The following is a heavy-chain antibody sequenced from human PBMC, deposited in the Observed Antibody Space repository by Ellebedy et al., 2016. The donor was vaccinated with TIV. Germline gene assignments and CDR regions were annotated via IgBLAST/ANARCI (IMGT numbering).Heavy chain of an antibody. CDR3: ARGSHSGDYYVDYFDY. D-gene: IGHD1-26*01. V-gene: IGHV3-48*03. J-gene: IGHJ4*02. CDR2: ISSSGSTI. CDR1: GFTFRSYE. Sequence: PGGSLRLSCAASGFTFRSYEMSWVRQAPGTGLEWLSYISSSGSTINYADSVKGRLTISRENATNSLYLQMNSLRAEDTAVYYCARGSHSGDYYVDYFDYWGQGTLVTVSS.